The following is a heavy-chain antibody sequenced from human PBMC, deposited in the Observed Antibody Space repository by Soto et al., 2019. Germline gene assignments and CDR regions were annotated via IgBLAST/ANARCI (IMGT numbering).Heavy chain of an antibody. CDR2: IYYSGST. V-gene: IGHV4-39*01. CDR1: GGSISSSGYY. J-gene: IGHJ5*02. CDR3: ARLLGVDGLIRFDP. D-gene: IGHD4-17*01. Sequence: PSETLSLTCTVSGGSISSSGYYWGWIRQPPGKGLEWIGSIYYSGSTYYNPSLKSRVTISVDTSKNQFSLKLSSVTAADTAVYYCARLLGVDGLIRFDPWGQGTLVTVSS.